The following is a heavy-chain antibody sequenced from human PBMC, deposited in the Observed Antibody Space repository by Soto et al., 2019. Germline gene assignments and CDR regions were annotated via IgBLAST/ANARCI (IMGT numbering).Heavy chain of an antibody. CDR2: IRGSGSNT. D-gene: IGHD3-9*01. Sequence: GGSMRLSCAASGFTSSSYAMSWVRQAPGKGLEWVSAIRGSGSNTYYADSVTGRFTISRYNSKNTPFLQMNSLRAEDTAVYYCAKALRYFDWLVRPWNAMDVWGQGTTVTV. V-gene: IGHV3-23*01. CDR3: AKALRYFDWLVRPWNAMDV. CDR1: GFTSSSYA. J-gene: IGHJ6*02.